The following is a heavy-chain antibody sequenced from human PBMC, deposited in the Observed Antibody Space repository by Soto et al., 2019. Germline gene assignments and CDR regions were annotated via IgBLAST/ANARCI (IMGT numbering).Heavy chain of an antibody. D-gene: IGHD6-13*01. CDR3: ARDTGRASADL. V-gene: IGHV3-48*03. J-gene: IGHJ5*02. CDR1: GFTFSYYE. Sequence: EVQLAESGGDLVQPGGSLRLSCIGSGFTFSYYEMNWVRQASGKGLERVAFISHTDRLTHYPDSVRGRFTISRDNAKNSLYLHMTSLRVEDTAVYYCARDTGRASADLWGQGTLVTVSS. CDR2: ISHTDRLT.